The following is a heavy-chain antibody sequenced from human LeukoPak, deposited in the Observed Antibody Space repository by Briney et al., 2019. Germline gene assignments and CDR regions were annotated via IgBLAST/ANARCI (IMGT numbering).Heavy chain of an antibody. V-gene: IGHV1-46*01. CDR1: GYTFTNYY. CDR2: ISPRGGST. Sequence: GASVKVSCKASGYTFTNYYMHWVRQAPGQGLEWLGLISPRGGSTWYAQRFQGRVTMTRDMSTSTDYMELSSLRSEDTAVYCCARDNSVGDYAWWFDPWGQGTLVTVSS. J-gene: IGHJ5*02. D-gene: IGHD1-26*01. CDR3: ARDNSVGDYAWWFDP.